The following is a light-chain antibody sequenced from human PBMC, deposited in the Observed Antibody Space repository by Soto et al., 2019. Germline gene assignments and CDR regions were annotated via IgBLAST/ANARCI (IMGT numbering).Light chain of an antibody. J-gene: IGLJ2*01. CDR1: SGHSNYA. Sequence: QPVLNQSPSASASLGASVKLTCNLSSGHSNYAIAWHQQQPENGPRFLMKLNSDGSHSKGDGIPDRFSGSSSWAERYLTISTLQSEDEADYYCQTWVTSIHRFVGGTKRTVL. V-gene: IGLV4-69*01. CDR2: LNSDGSH. CDR3: QTWVTSIHR.